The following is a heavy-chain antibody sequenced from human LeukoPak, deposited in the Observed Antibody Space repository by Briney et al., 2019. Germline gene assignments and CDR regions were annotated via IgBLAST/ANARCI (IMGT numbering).Heavy chain of an antibody. V-gene: IGHV3-48*01. CDR3: ARGRPVDY. CDR1: GFTFSSYS. Sequence: GGSLRLSCAASGFTFSSYSMNWARQAPGKGLEWVSYISSSSSSIYYADSLKGRFTISRDNAKNSLYLQMNSLRVEDTAVYYCARGRPVDYWGQGTLVTVSS. CDR2: ISSSSSSI. J-gene: IGHJ4*02.